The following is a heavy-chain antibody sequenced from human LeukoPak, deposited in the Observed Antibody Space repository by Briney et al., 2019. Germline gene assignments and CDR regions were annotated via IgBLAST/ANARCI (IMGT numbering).Heavy chain of an antibody. J-gene: IGHJ4*02. D-gene: IGHD2-2*02. CDR2: ISSSGSTI. V-gene: IGHV3-48*03. Sequence: GGSLRLSCAASGFTFSSYEMNWVRQAPGKGLEWVSYISSSGSTIYYADSVEGRFTISRDNAKNSLYLQMNSLRAEDTAVYYCARDSIEALVVPAAIPVLDYWGQGTLVTVSS. CDR3: ARDSIEALVVPAAIPVLDY. CDR1: GFTFSSYE.